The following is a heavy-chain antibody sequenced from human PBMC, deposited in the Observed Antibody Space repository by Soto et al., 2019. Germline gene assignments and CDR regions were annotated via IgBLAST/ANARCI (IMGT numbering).Heavy chain of an antibody. D-gene: IGHD2-21*02. J-gene: IGHJ4*02. CDR2: ISRDGSNA. CDR1: GFTFSHHL. V-gene: IGHV3-30-3*01. CDR3: ARDGDGRSECDLGS. Sequence: QVQLVESGGGVVQPGRSLTLSCAASGFTFSHHLMHWVRQTPGKGLEWVTFISRDGSNAYYADSVKGRFTISRDNSRNTLYLEMNSLRVEDTAVYYCARDGDGRSECDLGSWGQGTPVIVSS.